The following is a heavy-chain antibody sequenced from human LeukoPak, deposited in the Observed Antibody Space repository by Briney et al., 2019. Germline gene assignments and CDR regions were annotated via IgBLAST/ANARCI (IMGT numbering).Heavy chain of an antibody. D-gene: IGHD3-9*01. J-gene: IGHJ4*02. CDR2: INHSGST. CDR3: ARRPKYDILTGYYSRGPSYFDY. Sequence: SETLSLTCAVYGGSFSGYYWSWIRQPPGKGLEWIGEINHSGSTNYNPSLKSRVTISVDTSKNQFSLKLSSVTAADTAVYYCARRPKYDILTGYYSRGPSYFDYWGQGTLVTVSS. V-gene: IGHV4-34*01. CDR1: GGSFSGYY.